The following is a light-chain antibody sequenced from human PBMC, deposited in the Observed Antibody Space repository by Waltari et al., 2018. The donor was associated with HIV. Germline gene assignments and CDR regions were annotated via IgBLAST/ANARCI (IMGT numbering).Light chain of an antibody. CDR1: SSDVGGYNY. CDR2: DVS. Sequence: QSALTQPRSVSGSPGQSVTISCTGTSSDVGGYNYVSWYQQHPGQTPKLMISDVSKLPSGVPDRFSGSKSGNTSSLTISWLQAEDEADYYCCSYAGSYTWVFGGGTKLTVL. V-gene: IGLV2-11*01. J-gene: IGLJ3*02. CDR3: CSYAGSYTWV.